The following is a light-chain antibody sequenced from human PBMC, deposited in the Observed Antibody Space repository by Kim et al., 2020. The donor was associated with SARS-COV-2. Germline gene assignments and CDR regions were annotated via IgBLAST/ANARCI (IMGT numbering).Light chain of an antibody. CDR3: QHRINWPTT. J-gene: IGKJ5*01. CDR2: DAF. CDR1: QSVSSY. V-gene: IGKV3-11*01. Sequence: LSPGDSATLSCRASQSVSSYLAWYQQKPGQAPRLLIYDAFNRATGIPARFSGSGSGTDFTLTISSLEPEDFAVYYCQHRINWPTTFGQGTRLEIK.